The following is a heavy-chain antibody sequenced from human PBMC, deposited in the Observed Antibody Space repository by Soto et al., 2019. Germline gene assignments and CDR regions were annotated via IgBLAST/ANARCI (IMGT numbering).Heavy chain of an antibody. CDR1: GYTFTSYD. D-gene: IGHD3-10*01. J-gene: IGHJ6*02. CDR2: MNPNSGKT. V-gene: IGHV1-8*01. Sequence: ASVKVSCKASGYTFTSYDINWVRQATGQGLEWMGWMNPNSGKTGYAQKFQGRVTMTRNTSISTAYMELSSLRSEDTAVYYCARWGGEPNYYYYGMDVWGQGTTVTV. CDR3: ARWGGEPNYYYYGMDV.